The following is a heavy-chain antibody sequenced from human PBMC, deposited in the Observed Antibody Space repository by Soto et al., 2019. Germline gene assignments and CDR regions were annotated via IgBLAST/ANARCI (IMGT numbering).Heavy chain of an antibody. CDR1: GYTFSAYT. J-gene: IGHJ3*02. D-gene: IGHD3-3*02. CDR2: INVGSGNT. Sequence: ASVKVSCKAAGYTFSAYTMNWVRQAPGQSLEWMGWINVGSGNTRYSQNFQGRVSITRDTSASTVYMELTGPKSEDTAMYYCARDTETLGPRANDALDIWGQGTMVTVSS. CDR3: ARDTETLGPRANDALDI. V-gene: IGHV1-3*01.